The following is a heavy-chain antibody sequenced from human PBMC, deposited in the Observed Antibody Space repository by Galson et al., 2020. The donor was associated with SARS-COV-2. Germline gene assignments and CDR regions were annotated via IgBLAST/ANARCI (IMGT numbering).Heavy chain of an antibody. Sequence: GGSLRLSCAASGFTFTNYAIHWVRQAPGKGLEWVAVISHDGRLEVYADSVKGRFTISRDNSENMLFLQMDSLGADDTAVYYCARDVSGGASDIWGQGTMVTVSS. CDR1: GFTFTNYA. CDR3: ARDVSGGASDI. CDR2: ISHDGRLE. D-gene: IGHD1-26*01. V-gene: IGHV3-30*04. J-gene: IGHJ3*02.